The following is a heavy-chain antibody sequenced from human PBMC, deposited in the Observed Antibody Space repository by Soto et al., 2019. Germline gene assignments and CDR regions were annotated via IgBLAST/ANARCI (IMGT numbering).Heavy chain of an antibody. CDR3: ATMATFGSLNWFDP. CDR2: MNPGSGDT. CDR1: GYTFTKND. V-gene: IGHV1-8*01. Sequence: SVKVSCKASGYTFTKNDVSWVRQATGQGLEWMGWMNPGSGDTGYAQKFQGRVTMTRDISIATAYMELSSLRSDDTAIYYCATMATFGSLNWFDPWGQGTLVTVS. D-gene: IGHD3-10*01. J-gene: IGHJ5*02.